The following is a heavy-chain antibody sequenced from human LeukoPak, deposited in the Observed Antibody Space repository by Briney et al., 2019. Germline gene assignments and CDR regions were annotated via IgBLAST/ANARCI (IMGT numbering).Heavy chain of an antibody. CDR3: AGTYYDILTGYYESYNWFDP. V-gene: IGHV4-4*07. J-gene: IGHJ5*02. D-gene: IGHD3-9*01. CDR2: IYTSGST. Sequence: SETLSLTCTVSGGSISSYYWSWIRQPAGKGLEWIGRIYTSGSTNYNPSLKSRVPMSVDTSKNQFSLKLSSVTAADTAVYYCAGTYYDILTGYYESYNWFDPWGQGTLVTVSS. CDR1: GGSISSYY.